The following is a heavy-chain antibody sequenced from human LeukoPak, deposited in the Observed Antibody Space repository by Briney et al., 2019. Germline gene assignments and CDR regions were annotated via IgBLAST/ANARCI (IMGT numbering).Heavy chain of an antibody. Sequence: SETLSLTCTVSGGSISSSSYYWGWIRQPPGKGLEWIGSIYYSGSTYYNPSLKSRVTISVDTSKNQFSLKLSSVTAADTAVYYCARSYGDYWGKGIDYWGQGTLVTVSS. CDR3: ARSYGDYWGKGIDY. CDR1: GGSISSSSYY. J-gene: IGHJ4*02. CDR2: IYYSGST. D-gene: IGHD4-17*01. V-gene: IGHV4-39*07.